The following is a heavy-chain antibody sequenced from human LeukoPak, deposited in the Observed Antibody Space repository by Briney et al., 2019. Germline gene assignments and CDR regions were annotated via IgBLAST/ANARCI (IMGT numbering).Heavy chain of an antibody. Sequence: GGSLRLSCAASGFTFDDYTMHWVRQAPGKGLEWVSLISWDGGSTYYADSVKGRFTISRDNSKNSLYLQMNSLRTEDTALYYCAEDTRGSVVTAGYFDYWGQGTLVTVSS. V-gene: IGHV3-43*01. J-gene: IGHJ4*02. CDR3: AEDTRGSVVTAGYFDY. CDR1: GFTFDDYT. CDR2: ISWDGGST. D-gene: IGHD2-21*02.